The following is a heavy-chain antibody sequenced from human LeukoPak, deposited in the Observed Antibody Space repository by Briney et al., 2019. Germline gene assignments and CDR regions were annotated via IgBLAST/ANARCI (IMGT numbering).Heavy chain of an antibody. CDR2: INPNSGGT. V-gene: IGHV1-2*02. J-gene: IGHJ4*02. D-gene: IGHD4-23*01. Sequence: GASVKLCCKASGYTFTGYYMHWVRQAPGQGLEWMGWINPNSGGTNYAQKFQGRVTMTRDTSISTAYLELSRLRSDDTAVYYCARESILIGNSFLDYWGQGTLVTVSS. CDR1: GYTFTGYY. CDR3: ARESILIGNSFLDY.